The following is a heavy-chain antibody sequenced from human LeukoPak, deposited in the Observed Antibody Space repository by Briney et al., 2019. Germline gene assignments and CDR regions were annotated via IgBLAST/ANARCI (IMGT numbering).Heavy chain of an antibody. CDR2: IYHSGST. J-gene: IGHJ1*01. Sequence: PSETLSLTCTVSGYSISSGYYWGWIRQPPGKGLEWIGSIYHSGSTYYNPSLKSRVTISVDTSKNQFSLKLSSVTAADTAVYYCARDALLWFGELFGEHWGQGTLVTVSS. CDR3: ARDALLWFGELFGEH. V-gene: IGHV4-38-2*02. CDR1: GYSISSGYY. D-gene: IGHD3-10*01.